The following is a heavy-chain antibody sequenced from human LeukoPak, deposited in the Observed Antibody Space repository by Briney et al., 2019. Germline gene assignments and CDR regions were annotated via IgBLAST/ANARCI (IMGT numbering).Heavy chain of an antibody. V-gene: IGHV4-59*01. CDR2: IYYCGST. J-gene: IGHJ6*02. CDR1: GGSISSYY. D-gene: IGHD2-2*02. CDR3: AREGVPAAIHGWDYYYGMDV. Sequence: SETLSLSCTVSGGSISSYYWSWLRQPPGKGLEWIGYIYYCGSTNYNPPLKSRVTISVDTSKNQFSLKLSSVTAADTAVYYCAREGVPAAIHGWDYYYGMDVWGQGTTVTVSS.